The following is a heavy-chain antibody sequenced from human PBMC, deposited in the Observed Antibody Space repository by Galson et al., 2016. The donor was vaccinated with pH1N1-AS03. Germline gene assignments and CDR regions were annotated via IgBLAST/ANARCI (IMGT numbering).Heavy chain of an antibody. Sequence: WIGYIYYSGSTNYHPSLRSRLTISLDTSKNQISLELSSVTAADTAMYYCARHGRPHSGVLTALTAFDYWGPGALVTVSS. D-gene: IGHD3-9*01. CDR3: ARHGRPHSGVLTALTAFDY. J-gene: IGHJ4*02. V-gene: IGHV4-59*08. CDR2: IYYSGST.